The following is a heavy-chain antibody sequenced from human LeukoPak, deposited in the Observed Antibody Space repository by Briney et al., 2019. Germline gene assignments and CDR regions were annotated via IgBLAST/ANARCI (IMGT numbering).Heavy chain of an antibody. D-gene: IGHD3-16*01. J-gene: IGHJ4*02. Sequence: GGSLRLSCAASGFTFGDYYMSWIRQAPGKGLEWVSYISSSGSTIYYADSVKGRFTISRDNAKNSLYLQMNSLRAEDTAVYYCARDNTRGEFIDYWGQGTLVTVSS. CDR2: ISSSGSTI. CDR3: ARDNTRGEFIDY. V-gene: IGHV3-11*04. CDR1: GFTFGDYY.